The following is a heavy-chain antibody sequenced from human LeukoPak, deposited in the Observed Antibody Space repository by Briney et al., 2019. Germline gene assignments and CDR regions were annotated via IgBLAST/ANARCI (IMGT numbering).Heavy chain of an antibody. CDR1: GYTFTGYY. Sequence: GASVKVSCKASGYTFTGYYMYWVRQAPGQGLEWTGWINPNSGGTNYAQKFQGRVTMTRDTSISTAYMELSRLRSDDTAVYYCARSRGYYDPPHYWGQGTLVTVSS. D-gene: IGHD3-22*01. CDR2: INPNSGGT. V-gene: IGHV1-2*02. J-gene: IGHJ4*02. CDR3: ARSRGYYDPPHY.